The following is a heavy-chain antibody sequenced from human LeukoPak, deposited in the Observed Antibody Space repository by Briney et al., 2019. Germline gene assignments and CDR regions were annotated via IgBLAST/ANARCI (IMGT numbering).Heavy chain of an antibody. CDR1: GGSISDDH. Sequence: SETLSLTCTVSGGSISDDHWSWIRQPPGKGLEWIGYTYPSGNSNYNPSLESRVTISADTSKNQFSLNLRSVTTAGTAVYYCAREDTAMAYFDYWGQGTLVTVSS. CDR2: TYPSGNS. CDR3: AREDTAMAYFDY. D-gene: IGHD5-18*01. V-gene: IGHV4-59*01. J-gene: IGHJ4*02.